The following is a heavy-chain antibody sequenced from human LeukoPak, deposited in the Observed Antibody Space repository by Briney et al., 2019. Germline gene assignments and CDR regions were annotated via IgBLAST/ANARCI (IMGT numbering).Heavy chain of an antibody. CDR1: GSSVSGYW. D-gene: IGHD6-13*01. J-gene: IGHJ4*02. Sequence: GGSLRLSCAVSGSSVSGYWMTWVRQAPGKGLEWVANIKQDGSEKNYVDSVKGRFTISRDNAENSLFLQMNSLRVEDTAVYYCAREWQGGIAAAGTRIEGDYWGQGTLVAVSS. V-gene: IGHV3-7*01. CDR2: IKQDGSEK. CDR3: AREWQGGIAAAGTRIEGDY.